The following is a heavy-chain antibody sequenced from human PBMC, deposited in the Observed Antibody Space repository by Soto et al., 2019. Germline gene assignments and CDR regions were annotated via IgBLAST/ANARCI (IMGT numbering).Heavy chain of an antibody. J-gene: IGHJ4*02. CDR2: ISNDGSKK. D-gene: IGHD6-19*01. Sequence: PGGSLRLSCAASGFAFTNYGIHWVRQAPGKGLEWVAHISNDGSKKFYGDSVKGRFTISRDNSENTVYLQMTSLRPDDTAVFYCARDVAMPTGLGLGYWGQGXLVTVSS. V-gene: IGHV3-30*03. CDR3: ARDVAMPTGLGLGY. CDR1: GFAFTNYG.